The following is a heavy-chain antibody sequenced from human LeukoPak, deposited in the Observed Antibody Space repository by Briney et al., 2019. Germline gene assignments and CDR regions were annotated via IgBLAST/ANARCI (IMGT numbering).Heavy chain of an antibody. Sequence: GGSLRLSCAASGFTVSSNYMSWVRQAPGKGLEWVSVIYSGGSTYYADSVKGRFTISRDNSKNTLYLQMNSLRAEDTAVYYCARWVVVVPAARYMDVWGKGTTVTVSS. CDR1: GFTVSSNY. D-gene: IGHD2-2*01. V-gene: IGHV3-66*01. CDR3: ARWVVVVPAARYMDV. CDR2: IYSGGST. J-gene: IGHJ6*03.